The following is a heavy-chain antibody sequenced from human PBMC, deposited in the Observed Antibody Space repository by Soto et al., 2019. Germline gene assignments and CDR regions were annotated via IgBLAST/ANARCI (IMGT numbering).Heavy chain of an antibody. Sequence: LRLSCAASGFTFSTYAMSWVRQAPGKGLEWVSAISGSGHNTYYPDSVKGRFTISRDNSKNTLYLQMNSLRAEDTAVYYCADGGEWLFNFDYWGQGTLVTGSS. J-gene: IGHJ4*02. CDR3: ADGGEWLFNFDY. CDR1: GFTFSTYA. V-gene: IGHV3-23*01. D-gene: IGHD2-21*01. CDR2: ISGSGHNT.